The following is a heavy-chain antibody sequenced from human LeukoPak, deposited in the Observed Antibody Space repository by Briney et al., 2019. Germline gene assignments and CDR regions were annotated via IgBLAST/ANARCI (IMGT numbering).Heavy chain of an antibody. CDR3: ARGRENRGKYSGGASDI. V-gene: IGHV3-30*04. D-gene: IGHD1-26*01. CDR2: ISYDGDNK. CDR1: GFNFSIFA. Sequence: GGSLRLSCVASGFNFSIFAMHWVRQAPGKGPEWVSVISYDGDNKYYADSVKGRFTISRDDSKSTMYLQMNTLRNEDTALYYCARGRENRGKYSGGASDIWGQGKMVTVSS. J-gene: IGHJ3*02.